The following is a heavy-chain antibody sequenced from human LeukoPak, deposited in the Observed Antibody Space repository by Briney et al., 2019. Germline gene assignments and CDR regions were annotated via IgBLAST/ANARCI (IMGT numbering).Heavy chain of an antibody. D-gene: IGHD4-17*01. J-gene: IGHJ3*02. Sequence: SETLSLTCTVSSGSISSWYWSWIRQPPGKGLEWIGYIHYSRSTNYNPSLKSRVTISLDTSKNQFSLKMTSVTAADTAVYYCARDGTNYDDVDAFDIWGPGTMVTVSS. CDR1: SGSISSWY. CDR3: ARDGTNYDDVDAFDI. V-gene: IGHV4-59*01. CDR2: IHYSRST.